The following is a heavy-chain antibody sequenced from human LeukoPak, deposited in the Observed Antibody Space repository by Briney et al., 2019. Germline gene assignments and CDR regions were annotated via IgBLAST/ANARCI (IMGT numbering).Heavy chain of an antibody. V-gene: IGHV3-15*07. CDR1: GFIFTNAW. J-gene: IGHJ4*02. CDR3: STPSF. Sequence: GGSLRLSCATSGFIFTNAWMKWVRQAPGKGLEWVGRIKSKTDGGTIDHAAPVKGRFTISRDDSKNTLYLQMDNLKTEDTAIYYCSTPSFWGQGTLVTVSS. CDR2: IKSKTDGGTI.